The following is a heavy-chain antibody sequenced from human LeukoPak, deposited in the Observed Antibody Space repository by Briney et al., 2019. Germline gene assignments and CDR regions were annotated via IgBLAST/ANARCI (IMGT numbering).Heavy chain of an antibody. V-gene: IGHV1-3*04. CDR3: ARGGTARFGELLPNDGWFDP. D-gene: IGHD3-10*01. Sequence: ASVKVPCKASGYSVTGYAIHWVRQAPGQRLEWMGWINTGDGDTKLSQKFQGRVTITRDTSARIVYMEMSSLRSEDTAVYYCARGGTARFGELLPNDGWFDPWGQGTLVTVSS. CDR1: GYSVTGYA. J-gene: IGHJ5*02. CDR2: INTGDGDT.